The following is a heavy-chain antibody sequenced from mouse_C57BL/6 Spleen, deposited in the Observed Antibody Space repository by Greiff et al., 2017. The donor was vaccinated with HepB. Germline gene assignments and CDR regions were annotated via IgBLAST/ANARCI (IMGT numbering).Heavy chain of an antibody. Sequence: EVQWVESGGDLVKPGGSLKLSCAASGFTFSSYGMSWVRQTPDKRLEWVATISSGGSYTYYPDSVKGRFTISRDNAKNTLYLQMSSLKSEDTAMYYCARRENDYDLAYWGQGTLVTVSA. CDR1: GFTFSSYG. D-gene: IGHD2-4*01. J-gene: IGHJ3*01. CDR3: ARRENDYDLAY. V-gene: IGHV5-6*01. CDR2: ISSGGSYT.